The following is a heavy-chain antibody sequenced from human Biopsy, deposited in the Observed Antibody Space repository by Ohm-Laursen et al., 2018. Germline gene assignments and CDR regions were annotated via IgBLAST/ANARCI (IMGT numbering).Heavy chain of an antibody. CDR2: ISASSSYI. CDR3: ATELLPPGVGGPWLDS. CDR1: GVTLSGYG. V-gene: IGHV3-21*06. D-gene: IGHD3-10*01. J-gene: IGHJ5*01. Sequence: SLRLSCTASGVTLSGYGMNWVHQAPGKGLEWVSSISASSSYIHYADSVKGRFTVSRDNTKNSLYLQMNSLRAADTAIYYCATELLPPGVGGPWLDSWGQGTPVTVSS.